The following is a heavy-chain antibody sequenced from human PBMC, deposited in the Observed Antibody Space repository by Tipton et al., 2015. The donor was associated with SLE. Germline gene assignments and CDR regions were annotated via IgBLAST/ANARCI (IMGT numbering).Heavy chain of an antibody. V-gene: IGHV4-61*02. CDR3: ARGGEMSTVPFDY. J-gene: IGHJ4*02. CDR2: IYSSGST. CDR1: GDSIRSGYYY. Sequence: TLSLTCTVSGDSIRSGYYYWSWIRQPAGKGLEWIGLIYSSGSTNYNPSLKSRVTMSVDTSKNHFSLRLTSVTAADTALYYCARGGEMSTVPFDYWGQGTLVTVSS. D-gene: IGHD5-24*01.